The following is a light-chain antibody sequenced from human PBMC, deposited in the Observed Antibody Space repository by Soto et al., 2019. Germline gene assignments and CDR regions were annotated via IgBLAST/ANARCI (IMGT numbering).Light chain of an antibody. CDR3: QSYDSSLSVWV. J-gene: IGLJ3*02. CDR2: GNS. V-gene: IGLV1-40*01. Sequence: QSVLTQPPSVSGAPGQRVTISCTGSSSNIGAGYDVHWYQQLPGTAPKLLISGNSNRPSGVPDRFSGSKSCTSASLAITGLQAEDEADYYCQSYDSSLSVWVFGGGTKLTVL. CDR1: SSNIGAGYD.